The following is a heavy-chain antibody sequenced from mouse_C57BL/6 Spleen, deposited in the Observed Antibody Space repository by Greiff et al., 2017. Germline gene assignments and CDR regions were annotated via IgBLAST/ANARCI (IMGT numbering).Heavy chain of an antibody. J-gene: IGHJ2*01. D-gene: IGHD1-1*01. Sequence: VQLVESGGGLVKPGGSLKLSCAASGFTFSSYTISGGGGNTYYPDSVKGRFTISRDNAKNTLYLQMSSLRSEDTALYYCARGYGSSLYYFDYWGQGTTLTVSS. CDR3: ARGYGSSLYYFDY. CDR2: SGGGGNT. V-gene: IGHV5-9*01. CDR1: GFTFSSYT.